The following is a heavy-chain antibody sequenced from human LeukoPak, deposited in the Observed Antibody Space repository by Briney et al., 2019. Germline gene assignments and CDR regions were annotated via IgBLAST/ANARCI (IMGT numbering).Heavy chain of an antibody. D-gene: IGHD5-12*01. Sequence: SVKVSCKASGGTFSSYAISWVRQAPGQGLEWMGGIIPIFGTANYAQKFQGRVTITADESTSTAYMELSSLRSEDTAVYYRARFTTGVHSGYDQNNWFDPWGQGTLVTVSS. CDR1: GGTFSSYA. V-gene: IGHV1-69*13. CDR3: ARFTTGVHSGYDQNNWFDP. CDR2: IIPIFGTA. J-gene: IGHJ5*02.